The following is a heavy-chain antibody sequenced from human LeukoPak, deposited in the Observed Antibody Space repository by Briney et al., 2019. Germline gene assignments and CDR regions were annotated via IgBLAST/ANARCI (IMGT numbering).Heavy chain of an antibody. CDR2: IYYSGSA. CDR3: ARLHGEGFDY. J-gene: IGHJ4*02. D-gene: IGHD4-17*01. Sequence: SETLSLTCTVSGGSISNGAYYWSWIRQHPGKGLEWIGYIYYSGSAYYNPSLKSRASMSVDTSQNQFSLKVNSVTAADTAVYYCARLHGEGFDYWGQGTLVIVSS. CDR1: GGSISNGAYY. V-gene: IGHV4-31*03.